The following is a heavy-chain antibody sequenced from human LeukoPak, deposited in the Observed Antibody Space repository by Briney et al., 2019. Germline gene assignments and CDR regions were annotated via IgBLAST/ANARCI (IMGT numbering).Heavy chain of an antibody. V-gene: IGHV1-18*01. Sequence: GASVKVSCKASGYTFTSYGISWVRQAPGQGLEWMGWISAYNGNTNYAQKLQGRVTMTTDTSTSTAYMELRSLRSDDTAVYYCARARNLEWLLSLGFNNYWGQGTLVTVSS. CDR2: ISAYNGNT. CDR1: GYTFTSYG. CDR3: ARARNLEWLLSLGFNNY. D-gene: IGHD3-3*01. J-gene: IGHJ4*02.